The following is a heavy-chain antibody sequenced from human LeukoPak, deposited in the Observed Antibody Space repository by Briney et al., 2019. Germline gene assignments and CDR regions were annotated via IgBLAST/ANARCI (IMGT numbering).Heavy chain of an antibody. D-gene: IGHD2-2*01. CDR3: ARDRWVYCSSTSCYRFDY. J-gene: IGHJ4*02. Sequence: PGRSLRLSCAASGFTFSSYAMHWVRQAPGKGLEGVAVISYDGSNKYYADSVKGRFTISRDNSKNTLYLQMNSLRAEDTAVYYCARDRWVYCSSTSCYRFDYWGQGTLVTVSS. V-gene: IGHV3-30-3*01. CDR1: GFTFSSYA. CDR2: ISYDGSNK.